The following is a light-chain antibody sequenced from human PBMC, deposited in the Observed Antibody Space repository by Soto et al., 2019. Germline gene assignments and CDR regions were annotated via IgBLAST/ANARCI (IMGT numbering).Light chain of an antibody. J-gene: IGLJ1*01. CDR2: DVT. V-gene: IGLV2-14*01. Sequence: QSVLTQPASVSGSPGQSITLLCTGTSSDFGIYNSVSWYQQHPGKAPKLMIHDVTNRPSVVSRRFSGSRCGNTASLTICRLQAEDEADYCCSSFTSSSSYVFGPGTQLTVL. CDR1: SSDFGIYNS. CDR3: SSFTSSSSYV.